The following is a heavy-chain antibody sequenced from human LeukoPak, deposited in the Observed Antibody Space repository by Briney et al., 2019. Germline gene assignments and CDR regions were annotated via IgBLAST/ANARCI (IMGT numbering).Heavy chain of an antibody. D-gene: IGHD3-9*01. CDR1: GFTFSSYA. Sequence: GGSLRLSCAASGFTFSSYAMSWVRQAPGKGLEWVSAISGSGGSTYYADSVKGRFTISRDNSKNTLYLQMNSLRAEDTAVYYCAKIRDWDILTGYYDYWGQGTLVTVSS. V-gene: IGHV3-23*01. CDR3: AKIRDWDILTGYYDY. CDR2: ISGSGGST. J-gene: IGHJ4*02.